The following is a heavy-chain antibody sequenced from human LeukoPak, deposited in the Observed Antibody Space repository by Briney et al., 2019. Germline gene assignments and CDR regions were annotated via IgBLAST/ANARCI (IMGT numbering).Heavy chain of an antibody. Sequence: GGSLRLSCAASGFTFSNAWMSWVRQAPGKGLEWVGRIKSKTDGGTTDYAAPVKGRFTISRDDSKNTLYLQMNSLKTEDTAVYYCTTAQVGAPLFDYYYYMDVWGKGTTVTVSS. CDR3: TTAQVGAPLFDYYYYMDV. CDR2: IKSKTDGGTT. CDR1: GFTFSNAW. J-gene: IGHJ6*03. V-gene: IGHV3-15*01. D-gene: IGHD1-26*01.